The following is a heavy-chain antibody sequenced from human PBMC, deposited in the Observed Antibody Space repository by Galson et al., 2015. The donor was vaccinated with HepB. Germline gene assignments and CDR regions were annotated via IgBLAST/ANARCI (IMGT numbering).Heavy chain of an antibody. D-gene: IGHD2-15*01. CDR2: TYYRSKWYN. CDR3: ARGQAILAYCSGGSCYPYYYYYGMDV. CDR1: GDSVSSNSAA. J-gene: IGHJ6*02. Sequence: CAIFGDSVSSNSAAWNWIRQSPSRGLEWLGRTYYRSKWYNDYAVSVKSRITINPDTSKNQFSLQLNSVTPEDTAVYYCARGQAILAYCSGGSCYPYYYYYGMDVWGQGTLVTVSS. V-gene: IGHV6-1*01.